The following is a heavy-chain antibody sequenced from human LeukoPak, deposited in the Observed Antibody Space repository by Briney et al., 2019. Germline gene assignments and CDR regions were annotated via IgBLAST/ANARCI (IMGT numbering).Heavy chain of an antibody. D-gene: IGHD3-22*01. J-gene: IGHJ4*02. V-gene: IGHV3-21*01. CDR1: GFTFSSYT. Sequence: PGGSLRLSCAASGFTFSSYTMSWVRQAPGKGLEWVSPISSSSAYIYYADSVKGRFTISRDNGKNSLYLQMNNLRAEDTAVYYCARGEADITMIVAVIYYFDYWGQGTLVTVSS. CDR2: ISSSSAYI. CDR3: ARGEADITMIVAVIYYFDY.